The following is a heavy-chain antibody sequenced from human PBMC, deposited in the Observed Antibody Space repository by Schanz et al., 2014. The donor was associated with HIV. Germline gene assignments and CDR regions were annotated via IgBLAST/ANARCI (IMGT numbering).Heavy chain of an antibody. V-gene: IGHV3-33*06. CDR1: GFTFSTYG. D-gene: IGHD2-15*01. CDR3: ANLVVAATDDAFDI. Sequence: QVQLVESGGGVVQPGRSLRLSCAASGFTFSTYGMHWVRQAPGKGLEWVAIIWYDGSNKYYADSVKGRFTISRDNSKNTLYLQMRRTQVQDTAVYYCANLVVAATDDAFDIWGQGTMVTVSS. CDR2: IWYDGSNK. J-gene: IGHJ3*02.